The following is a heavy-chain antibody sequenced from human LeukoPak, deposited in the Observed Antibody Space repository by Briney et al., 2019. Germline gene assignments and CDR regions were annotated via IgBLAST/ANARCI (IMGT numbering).Heavy chain of an antibody. V-gene: IGHV3-48*01. D-gene: IGHD3-3*01. CDR2: ICSSSSTI. J-gene: IGHJ4*02. Sequence: PGGSLRLSCAASGFTFSCYSMNGGRQAPGKGGEGGLYICSSSSTIYYADSVKGRFTISRDNAKNSLYLQMNSLRAEDTAVYYCARDQVTIFGVVTPNFDYWGQGTLVTVSS. CDR1: GFTFSCYS. CDR3: ARDQVTIFGVVTPNFDY.